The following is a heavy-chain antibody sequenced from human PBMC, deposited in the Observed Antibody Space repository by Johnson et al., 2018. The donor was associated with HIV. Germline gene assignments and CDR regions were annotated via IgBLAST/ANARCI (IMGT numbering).Heavy chain of an antibody. Sequence: VQLVESGGGLVQPGGSLRLYCSASGFSFDSFWMTWVRQAPGKGLEWVANITQDGSATYYVDSVQGRFTISRDNAKNSLYLQMDSLRGEDTAVYFCARPPAYLYKATFSIWGQGTMVTVSS. D-gene: IGHD3-16*02. CDR2: ITQDGSAT. J-gene: IGHJ3*02. CDR1: GFSFDSFW. V-gene: IGHV3-7*05. CDR3: ARPPAYLYKATFSI.